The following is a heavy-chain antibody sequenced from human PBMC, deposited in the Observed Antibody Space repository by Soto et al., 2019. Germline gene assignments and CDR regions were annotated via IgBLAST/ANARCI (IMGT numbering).Heavy chain of an antibody. CDR1: GFTFSSYS. D-gene: IGHD5-18*01. CDR3: ASEVSDAAVAAFDY. Sequence: EVQLVESGGGLVQPGGSLRLSCAASGFTFSSYSMNWVRQAPGKGLEWLSYISSSISTMHYADSVKGRFTISRDKAKNIRYRQINTLSDEDTAVYYCASEVSDAAVAAFDYWGQGALVTVSS. J-gene: IGHJ4*02. V-gene: IGHV3-48*02. CDR2: ISSSISTM.